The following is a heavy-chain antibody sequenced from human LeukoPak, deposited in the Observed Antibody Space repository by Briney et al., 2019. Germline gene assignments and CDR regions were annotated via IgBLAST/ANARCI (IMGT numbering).Heavy chain of an antibody. CDR1: GYTFSDYF. V-gene: IGHV1-2*02. J-gene: IGHJ3*01. CDR3: ARGPSHGAFDL. CDR2: INPKNSGT. Sequence: ASVKVSCKTSGYTFSDYFLHWLRQAPGQGLEWMGWINPKNSGTSYAQIFQGRVTMTRDTPISTVYMALSWLKSDDTAVYYCARGPSHGAFDLWGQGTMVTVSS.